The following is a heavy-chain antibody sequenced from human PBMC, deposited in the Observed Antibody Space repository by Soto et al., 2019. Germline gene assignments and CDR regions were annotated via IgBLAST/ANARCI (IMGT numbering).Heavy chain of an antibody. CDR1: GGSISSGDYS. CDR2: IYNSGST. V-gene: IGHV4-30-2*01. D-gene: IGHD2-15*01. Sequence: QLQLQESGSGLVKPSQTLSLTCAVSGGSISSGDYSWSWIRQPPGKGLEWIGYIYNSGSTHYNPSLKSRVTISVDRTKNQFSLKLTSVTAADTAVYYCARVVVDAKGGWFDPWGQGTLVTVSS. J-gene: IGHJ5*02. CDR3: ARVVVDAKGGWFDP.